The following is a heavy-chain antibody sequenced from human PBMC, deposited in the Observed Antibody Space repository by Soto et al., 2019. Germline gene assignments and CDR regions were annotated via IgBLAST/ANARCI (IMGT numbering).Heavy chain of an antibody. D-gene: IGHD6-19*01. CDR2: ISYDGSNK. CDR1: GFTFSSYA. V-gene: IGHV3-30-3*01. CDR3: ASGWSSGWYVY. Sequence: QVQLVESGGGVVQPGRSLRLSCAASGFTFSSYAMHWVRQAPGKGLEWVAVISYDGSNKYYADSVKGRFTISRDISKNTLYLQMNGLRAEDTAVYYCASGWSSGWYVYWGQGTLVTVSS. J-gene: IGHJ4*02.